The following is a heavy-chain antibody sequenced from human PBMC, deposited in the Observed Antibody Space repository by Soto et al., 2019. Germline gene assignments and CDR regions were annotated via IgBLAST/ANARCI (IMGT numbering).Heavy chain of an antibody. J-gene: IGHJ5*02. V-gene: IGHV1-69*08. CDR1: GGTFSSYT. Sequence: QVQLVQSGAEVKKPGSSVKVSCKASGGTFSSYTISWVRQAPGQGLEWMGRIIPILGIANYAQKFQGRVTITADKSTSTAYMELSSLRSEDTAVYYCARDRNVVVVAATGWFGPWGQGTLVTVSS. CDR2: IIPILGIA. D-gene: IGHD2-15*01. CDR3: ARDRNVVVVAATGWFGP.